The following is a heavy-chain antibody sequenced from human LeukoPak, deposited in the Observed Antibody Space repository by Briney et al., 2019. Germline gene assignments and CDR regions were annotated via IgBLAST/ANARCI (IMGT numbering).Heavy chain of an antibody. Sequence: PGGSLRLSCAASEFTFNNYWMNWVRQAPGKGLEWVANIKQDGSEKYYVDSVKGRFTISRDNAKNSLYLQMNSLRAEDTAVYYCASFCSSTSCYGVNDAFDIWGQGTMVTVSS. CDR2: IKQDGSEK. V-gene: IGHV3-7*03. CDR1: EFTFNNYW. D-gene: IGHD2-2*01. CDR3: ASFCSSTSCYGVNDAFDI. J-gene: IGHJ3*02.